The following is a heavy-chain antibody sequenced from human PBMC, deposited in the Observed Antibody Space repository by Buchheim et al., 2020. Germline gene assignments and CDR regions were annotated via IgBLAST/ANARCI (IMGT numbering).Heavy chain of an antibody. J-gene: IGHJ5*02. D-gene: IGHD2-21*01. CDR3: AKDGGGDYYSVLVWFDP. V-gene: IGHV3-21*01. CDR2: NSGSSNYI. Sequence: EVQLVESGGGLVKPGESLRLSCAASGFTFRSYSMNWVRQAPGKGLEWVSSNSGSSNYIYYADSVKGRFTISRDNAKNSLSLQMNSLRAEDTAVYYCAKDGGGDYYSVLVWFDPWGQGTL. CDR1: GFTFRSYS.